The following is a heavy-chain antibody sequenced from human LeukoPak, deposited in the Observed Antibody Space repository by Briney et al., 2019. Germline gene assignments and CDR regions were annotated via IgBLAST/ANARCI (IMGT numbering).Heavy chain of an antibody. CDR3: AREYCSGGSCYRIDS. CDR1: GFTFSSYS. Sequence: GRSLRLSCAASGFTFSSYSVIWARQAPGKGLEWVSYVSSSGTTTYYADSVKGRFTISRDNGKNLVSLQMNSLRDEDTAVYYCAREYCSGGSCYRIDSWGQGTLVTVSS. V-gene: IGHV3-48*02. J-gene: IGHJ4*02. CDR2: VSSSGTTT. D-gene: IGHD2-15*01.